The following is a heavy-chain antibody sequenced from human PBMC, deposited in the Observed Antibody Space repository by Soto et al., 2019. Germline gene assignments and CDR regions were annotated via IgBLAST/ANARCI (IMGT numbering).Heavy chain of an antibody. Sequence: EVQLLESGGGLVQPGGSLRLSCAASGFTFSSYAMSWVRQAPGKGLEWVSAISGSGGSTYYADSVKGRFTISRDNSKNTLYLQMNSLRAEDTAVYYCAKLTTYYDFWSGPGGAFAIWGQGTMVTVSS. V-gene: IGHV3-23*01. CDR3: AKLTTYYDFWSGPGGAFAI. CDR1: GFTFSSYA. J-gene: IGHJ3*02. CDR2: ISGSGGST. D-gene: IGHD3-3*01.